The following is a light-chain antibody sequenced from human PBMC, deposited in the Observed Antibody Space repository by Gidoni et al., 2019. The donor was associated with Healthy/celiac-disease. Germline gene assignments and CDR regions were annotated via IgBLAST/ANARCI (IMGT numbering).Light chain of an antibody. Sequence: QSFLTQPPSVSGAPGQRVIISCTGSSSNIGAGYDVHWYQQLPGTAPKLLIYGNSNRRSGVTDSFSGSKSGNSASLAITGLQAEDEADYYCQSYDSSLSASVVFGGGTKLTVL. CDR1: SSNIGAGYD. CDR3: QSYDSSLSASVV. CDR2: GNS. V-gene: IGLV1-40*01. J-gene: IGLJ2*01.